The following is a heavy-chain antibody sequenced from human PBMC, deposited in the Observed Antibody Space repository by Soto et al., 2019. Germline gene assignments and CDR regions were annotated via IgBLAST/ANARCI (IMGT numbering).Heavy chain of an antibody. J-gene: IGHJ4*02. D-gene: IGHD4-17*01. V-gene: IGHV1-18*01. CDR3: VRGLYGGYDY. CDR1: GYSFTTSG. CDR2: ISTYNGNT. Sequence: QAQLVQSGAEVKEPGASVKVSCKASGYSFTTSGITWVRQAPGQGLEWMGWISTYNGNTNYAQKLQDRVTLTTDTSTSTAYMELRSLRSDDTAVYYCVRGLYGGYDYWGQGTLVTVSS.